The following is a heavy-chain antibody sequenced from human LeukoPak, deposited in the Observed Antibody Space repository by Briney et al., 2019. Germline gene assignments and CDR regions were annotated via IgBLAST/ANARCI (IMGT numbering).Heavy chain of an antibody. D-gene: IGHD3-22*01. CDR2: ISYDGSKR. V-gene: IGHV3-30*03. Sequence: GGSLRLSCAASGFTFSNYGMHWVRQAPGKGLEWVAVISYDGSKRYYGDSVKGRFTISRDNSKNTLYLRMNSLRAEDTAVYYCAARSGYYYYWGQGTLVTVSS. CDR3: AARSGYYYY. J-gene: IGHJ4*02. CDR1: GFTFSNYG.